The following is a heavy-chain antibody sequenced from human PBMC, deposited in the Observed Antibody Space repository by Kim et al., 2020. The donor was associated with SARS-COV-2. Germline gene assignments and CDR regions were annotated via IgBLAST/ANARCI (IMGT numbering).Heavy chain of an antibody. D-gene: IGHD5-18*01. V-gene: IGHV3-30-3*01. J-gene: IGHJ4*02. CDR3: AREPLYSYGYFDY. CDR2: ISYDGSNK. CDR1: GFTFSSYA. Sequence: GGSLRLSCAASGFTFSSYAMHWVRQAPGKGLEWVAVISYDGSNKYYADSVKGRFTISRDNSKNTLYLQMNSLRAEDTAVYYCAREPLYSYGYFDYCGQGTLVTVSS.